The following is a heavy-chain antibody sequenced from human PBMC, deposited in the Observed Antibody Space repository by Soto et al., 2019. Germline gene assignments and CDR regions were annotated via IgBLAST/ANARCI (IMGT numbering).Heavy chain of an antibody. CDR1: GFTFSSYE. V-gene: IGHV3-48*03. J-gene: IGHJ4*02. CDR2: ISSSGSTI. CDR3: ARDPRYCSGGSCSRDY. Sequence: EVQLVESGGGLVQPGGSLRLSCAASGFTFSSYEMNWVRQAPGKGLEWVSYISSSGSTIYYADSVKGRFTISRDNAKNSLYLQMNSLRAEDTAVYYCARDPRYCSGGSCSRDYWGQGTLVTVSS. D-gene: IGHD2-15*01.